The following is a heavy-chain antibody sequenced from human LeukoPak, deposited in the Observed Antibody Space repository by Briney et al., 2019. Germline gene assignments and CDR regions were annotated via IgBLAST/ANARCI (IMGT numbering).Heavy chain of an antibody. CDR2: FDPEDGET. D-gene: IGHD3-22*01. CDR3: ATVSSGYYYNAFDI. J-gene: IGHJ3*02. V-gene: IGHV1-24*01. Sequence: ASVKVSCKVSGYTLTELSMHWVRQAPGKGLEWMGGFDPEDGETIYAQKFQGRVTMTEDTSTGTAYMELSSLRSEDTAVYYCATVSSGYYYNAFDIWGQGTMVTVSS. CDR1: GYTLTELS.